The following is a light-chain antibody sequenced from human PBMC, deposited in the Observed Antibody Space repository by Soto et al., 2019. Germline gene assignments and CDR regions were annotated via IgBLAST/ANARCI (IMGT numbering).Light chain of an antibody. J-gene: IGKJ1*01. CDR3: QQYGASPWT. CDR1: QSVSSSH. CDR2: HTS. Sequence: EVELTQSPGTLSLSPGEIATLACRASQSVSSSHLAWYQQKRGQAPRLLIYHTSTRATGIPDRFSGSGSGTDFTLTISRLEPEDFAVYHWQQYGASPWTFAQGTKVEGK. V-gene: IGKV3-20*01.